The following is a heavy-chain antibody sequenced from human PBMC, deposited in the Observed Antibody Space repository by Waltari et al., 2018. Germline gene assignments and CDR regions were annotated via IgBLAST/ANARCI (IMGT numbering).Heavy chain of an antibody. CDR1: GYSISSGYY. V-gene: IGHV4-38-2*01. J-gene: IGHJ4*02. Sequence: QVQLQESGPGLVKPSETLSLTCAVSGYSISSGYYWGWIRQPPGKGLEWIGSIYHSGSTYYNPSRKSRVTISVDTSKNQFSLKLSSVTAADTAVYYCARVTPAPDYGEPTFDYWGQGTLVTVSS. CDR3: ARVTPAPDYGEPTFDY. D-gene: IGHD4-17*01. CDR2: IYHSGST.